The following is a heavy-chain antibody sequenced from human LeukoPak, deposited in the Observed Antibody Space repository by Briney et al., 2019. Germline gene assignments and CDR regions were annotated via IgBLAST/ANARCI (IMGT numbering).Heavy chain of an antibody. CDR3: ARDAWGGSSPFDY. CDR1: GYTFTGYY. D-gene: IGHD2-2*01. V-gene: IGHV1-2*02. Sequence: ASVKVSCKASGYTFTGYYMHWVRQAPGQGLEWMRWINPNSGGTNYAQKFQGRVTMTRDTSISTAYMELSRLRSDDTAVYYCARDAWGGSSPFDYWGQGTLVTVSS. J-gene: IGHJ4*02. CDR2: INPNSGGT.